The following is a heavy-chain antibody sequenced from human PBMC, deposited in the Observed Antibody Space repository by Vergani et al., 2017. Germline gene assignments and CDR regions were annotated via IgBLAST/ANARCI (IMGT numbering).Heavy chain of an antibody. J-gene: IGHJ4*02. Sequence: QVQLVESGGGVVQPGRSLRLSCAASGFTFSSYGMHWVRQAPGKGLEWVAVIWYDGSNKYYADSVKGRFTISRDNSKNTLYLQMNSLRAEDTAVYYCARDGRGGYDPVFDYWGQGTLVTVSS. V-gene: IGHV3-33*01. D-gene: IGHD5-12*01. CDR3: ARDGRGGYDPVFDY. CDR1: GFTFSSYG. CDR2: IWYDGSNK.